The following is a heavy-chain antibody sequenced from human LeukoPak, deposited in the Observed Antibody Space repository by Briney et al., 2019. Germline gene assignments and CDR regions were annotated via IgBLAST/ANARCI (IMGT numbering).Heavy chain of an antibody. J-gene: IGHJ6*02. D-gene: IGHD6-19*01. CDR3: ARANFEAVAGTYRYYGMDV. Sequence: ASVTVSFKASGYTFTNYYIHWVRQAPGQGLEWVGIINPTGGSTTYAQKFQGRVTMTRDTSTSTVYMDLSSLRFEDTAVYYCARANFEAVAGTYRYYGMDVWGQGTTVTVSS. CDR2: INPTGGST. V-gene: IGHV1-46*01. CDR1: GYTFTNYY.